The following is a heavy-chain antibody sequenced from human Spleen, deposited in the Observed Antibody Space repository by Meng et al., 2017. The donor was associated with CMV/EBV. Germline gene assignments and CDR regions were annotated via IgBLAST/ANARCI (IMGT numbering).Heavy chain of an antibody. CDR1: GDSISRSHYY. D-gene: IGHD3-22*01. CDR2: IYYDGST. V-gene: IGHV4-39*07. Sequence: GSLRPSCSVSGDSISRSHYYWAWIRQPPGKGLEWIGSIYYDGSTYYNPSLKSRDTVSVDTSKNEISLKLSSVTAADTAVYYCARDGVYYYDTTAPAWFDPWGQGTLVTVSS. CDR3: ARDGVYYYDTTAPAWFDP. J-gene: IGHJ5*02.